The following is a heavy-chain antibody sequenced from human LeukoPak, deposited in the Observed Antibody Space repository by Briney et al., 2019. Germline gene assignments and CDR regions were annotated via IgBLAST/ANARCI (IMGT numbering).Heavy chain of an antibody. CDR1: GGSISSSSYY. CDR2: TYYSGST. V-gene: IGHV4-39*07. CDR3: ARDRCRSQSWTYYYDSSGGGFDY. Sequence: SETLSLTCTVSGGSISSSSYYWGWIRQPPGKGLEWIGSTYYSGSTYYNPSLKSRVSISVDTSKNQFSLKLSSVTAADTAVYYCARDRCRSQSWTYYYDSSGGGFDYWGQGTLVTVSS. J-gene: IGHJ4*02. D-gene: IGHD3-22*01.